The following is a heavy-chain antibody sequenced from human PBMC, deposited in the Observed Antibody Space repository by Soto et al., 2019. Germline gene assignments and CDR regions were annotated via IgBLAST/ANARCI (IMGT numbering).Heavy chain of an antibody. CDR3: ARMRQGLFCSGGSCYLNWFDP. CDR2: IYYSGST. D-gene: IGHD2-15*01. CDR1: GGSISSSSYY. V-gene: IGHV4-39*01. J-gene: IGHJ5*02. Sequence: QLQLQESGPGLVKPSETLSLTCTVSGGSISSSSYYWGWIRQPPGKGLEWIGSIYYSGSTYYNPSLKRRVTISVDTSKNQFSLKLSSVTAADTAVYYCARMRQGLFCSGGSCYLNWFDPWGQGTLVTVSS.